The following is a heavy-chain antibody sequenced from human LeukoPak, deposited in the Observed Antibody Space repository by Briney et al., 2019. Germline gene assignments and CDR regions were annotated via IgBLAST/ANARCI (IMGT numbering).Heavy chain of an antibody. Sequence: GGSLRLSCAASGFTFSSYSMNWVRQAPGKGLEWVSSISSSSSYIYYADSVKGRFTISRDNAKNSLYLQMNSLRAEDTALYHCARGGRGRSITMVRGVTPFDYWGQGTLVTVSS. V-gene: IGHV3-21*04. J-gene: IGHJ4*02. CDR2: ISSSSSYI. CDR1: GFTFSSYS. CDR3: ARGGRGRSITMVRGVTPFDY. D-gene: IGHD3-10*01.